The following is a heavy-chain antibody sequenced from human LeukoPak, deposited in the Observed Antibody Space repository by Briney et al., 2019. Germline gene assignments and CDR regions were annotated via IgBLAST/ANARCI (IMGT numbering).Heavy chain of an antibody. Sequence: GGSLGPSCAASGFTFSTYSMNWVRQAPGKGLEWVSYISGSSGTIYYADSVKGRFTISRDNAKNSLYLQMNSLRAEDTAVYYCARRSEFGVLYYMDVWGKGTTVTVSS. CDR3: ARRSEFGVLYYMDV. CDR1: GFTFSTYS. D-gene: IGHD3-16*01. CDR2: ISGSSGTI. V-gene: IGHV3-48*01. J-gene: IGHJ6*03.